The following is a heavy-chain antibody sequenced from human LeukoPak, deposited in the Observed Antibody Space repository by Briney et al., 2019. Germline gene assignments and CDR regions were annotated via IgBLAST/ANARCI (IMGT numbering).Heavy chain of an antibody. CDR1: GGSISSYY. Sequence: SETLSLTCTVSGGSISSYYWSWIRQPPGKGLEWIGYIYYSGSTNYNPSLKSRVTISVGTSKNQFSLKLSSVTAADTAVYYCARVGVAVAGTFAFDTWGQGTMVTVSS. J-gene: IGHJ3*02. CDR2: IYYSGST. CDR3: ARVGVAVAGTFAFDT. V-gene: IGHV4-59*01. D-gene: IGHD6-19*01.